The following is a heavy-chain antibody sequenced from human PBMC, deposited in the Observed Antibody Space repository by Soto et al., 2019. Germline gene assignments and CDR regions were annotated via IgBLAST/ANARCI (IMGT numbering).Heavy chain of an antibody. CDR2: IIPIFGTA. V-gene: IGHV1-69*01. D-gene: IGHD3-3*01. CDR3: ARGLDDFWSGYPYGMDG. J-gene: IGHJ6*02. CDR1: EGTYSSYD. Sequence: AVRVSCKSSEGTYSSYDIICVRPDPGQGLEWMGGIIPIFGTANYAQKFQGRVTITADESTSTAYMELSSLRSEDTAVYYCARGLDDFWSGYPYGMDGWGQGNTVTLS.